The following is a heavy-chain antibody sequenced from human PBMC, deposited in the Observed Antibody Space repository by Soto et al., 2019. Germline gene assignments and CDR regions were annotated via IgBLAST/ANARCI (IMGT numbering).Heavy chain of an antibody. V-gene: IGHV3-21*01. Sequence: PGGSLRLSCAASGFTFSSYSMNWVRQAPGKGLEWVSSISSSSSYIYYADSVKGRFTISRDNAKNSLYLQMNSLRAEDTAVYYCARDPIAAASWFDPWGQGTLVTVS. D-gene: IGHD6-13*01. CDR1: GFTFSSYS. CDR2: ISSSSSYI. CDR3: ARDPIAAASWFDP. J-gene: IGHJ5*02.